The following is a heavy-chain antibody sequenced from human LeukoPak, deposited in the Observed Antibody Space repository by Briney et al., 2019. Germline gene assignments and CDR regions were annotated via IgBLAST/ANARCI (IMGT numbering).Heavy chain of an antibody. J-gene: IGHJ2*01. Sequence: SVKVSCKASGYTFSSHGFSWVRQAPGQGLEWMGGIIPIFGTANYAQKFQGRVTITADESTSTAYMELSSLRSEDTAVYYCARERPAHYCSSTSCYFWYFDLWGRGTLVTVSS. CDR3: ARERPAHYCSSTSCYFWYFDL. D-gene: IGHD2-2*01. V-gene: IGHV1-69*13. CDR2: IIPIFGTA. CDR1: GYTFSSHG.